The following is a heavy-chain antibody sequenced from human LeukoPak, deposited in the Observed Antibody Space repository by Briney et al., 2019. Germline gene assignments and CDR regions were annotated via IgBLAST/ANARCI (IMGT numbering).Heavy chain of an antibody. V-gene: IGHV3-23*01. CDR2: ISGSGGST. J-gene: IGHJ4*02. D-gene: IGHD3-9*01. CDR3: AKTPASRFFDSRQYYFDY. Sequence: GGSLRLSCAASGFTFNSYAMSWVRQAPGKGLEWVSNISGSGGSTYYADSVKGRFTISRDNSKNTLYLQMNSLRAEDTAVYYCAKTPASRFFDSRQYYFDYWGQGTLVTVSS. CDR1: GFTFNSYA.